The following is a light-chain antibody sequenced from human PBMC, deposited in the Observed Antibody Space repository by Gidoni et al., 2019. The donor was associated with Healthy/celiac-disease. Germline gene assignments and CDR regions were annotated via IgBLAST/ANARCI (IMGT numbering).Light chain of an antibody. Sequence: QSSLTQPRSVSWSPGQSVTISCTGTSSDVGGYNYVSWYQQHPGKAPKLMIYDVSKRPSGGPDRFSGSKSGNTASLTIAGLQAEDEADYYCCSYAGSYVFGTGTKVTVL. V-gene: IGLV2-11*01. CDR1: SSDVGGYNY. CDR3: CSYAGSYV. CDR2: DVS. J-gene: IGLJ1*01.